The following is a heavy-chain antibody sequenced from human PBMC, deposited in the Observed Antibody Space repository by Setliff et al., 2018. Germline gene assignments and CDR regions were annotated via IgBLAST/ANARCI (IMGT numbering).Heavy chain of an antibody. CDR3: ARGRYFESSSYYFPFDY. CDR2: IYKSGST. D-gene: IGHD3-22*01. J-gene: IGHJ4*02. Sequence: PSETRSLTCTVSGGSVSSGSYYWSWIRQPAGKGLEWFGHIYKSGSTNYNPSLKSRVTMSADTSKNQLSLRMTSVTAADTAVYYCARGRYFESSSYYFPFDYWGLGTLVTVSS. CDR1: GGSVSSGSYY. V-gene: IGHV4-61*10.